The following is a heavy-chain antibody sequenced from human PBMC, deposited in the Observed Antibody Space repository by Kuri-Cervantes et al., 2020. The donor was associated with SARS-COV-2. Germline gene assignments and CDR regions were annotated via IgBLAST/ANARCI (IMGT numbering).Heavy chain of an antibody. CDR3: AKTPIVVVIAITYYFDY. J-gene: IGHJ4*02. V-gene: IGHV3-23*01. Sequence: GGSLRLSCAASGFTFSSYSMNWVRQAPGKGLEWVSAISGSGGSTYYADSVKGRFTISRDNSKNTLYLQMNSLRAEDTAVYYCAKTPIVVVIAITYYFDYWGQGTLVTVSS. D-gene: IGHD2-21*01. CDR2: ISGSGGST. CDR1: GFTFSSYS.